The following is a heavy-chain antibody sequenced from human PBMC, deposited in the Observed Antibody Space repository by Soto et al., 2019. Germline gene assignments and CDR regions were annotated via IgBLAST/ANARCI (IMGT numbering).Heavy chain of an antibody. D-gene: IGHD4-17*01. J-gene: IGHJ4*02. V-gene: IGHV3-30-3*01. CDR3: AREEIGLRYLES. CDR1: GFTFRSSA. CDR2: ISFDGSNK. Sequence: HPGGSLRLSCAASGFTFRSSAMHWVRQAPGKGLEWVAVISFDGSNKYYADSVKGRFTISRDNSKNTLYLQMNSLRGEDTAVYFCAREEIGLRYLESWGQGILVTVSS.